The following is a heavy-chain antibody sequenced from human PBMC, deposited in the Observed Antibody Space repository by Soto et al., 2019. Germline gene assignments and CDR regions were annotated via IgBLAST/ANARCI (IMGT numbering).Heavy chain of an antibody. D-gene: IGHD4-17*01. V-gene: IGHV1-3*01. CDR2: INAGNGNT. Sequence: GASVKVSCKASGYTFTSYAMHWVRQAPGQRLEWMGWINAGNGNTKYSQKFQGRVTISRDTSASTAYMELSSLRSEDTAVYYCARDPTVTTLGSLYYYYYGMDVWGQGTTVTAP. J-gene: IGHJ6*02. CDR1: GYTFTSYA. CDR3: ARDPTVTTLGSLYYYYYGMDV.